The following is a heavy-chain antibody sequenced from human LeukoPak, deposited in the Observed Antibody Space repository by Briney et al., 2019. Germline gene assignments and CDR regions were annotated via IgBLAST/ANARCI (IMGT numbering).Heavy chain of an antibody. CDR3: AKDTTPPKAGFDP. V-gene: IGHV3-30*02. Sequence: GGSLRLSCAASGFTFSSYGMHWVRQAPGKGLEWVAFIRYDGSNKYYADSEKGRFTISRDNSKYTLYLQMNSLRAEDTSIYFCAKDTTPPKAGFDPWGQGTLVTASS. J-gene: IGHJ5*02. D-gene: IGHD1-14*01. CDR2: IRYDGSNK. CDR1: GFTFSSYG.